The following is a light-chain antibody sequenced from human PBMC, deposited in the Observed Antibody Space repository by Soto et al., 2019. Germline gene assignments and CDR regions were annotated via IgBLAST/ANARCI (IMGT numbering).Light chain of an antibody. Sequence: QSALTQPASVSGSPGQSITISCSGTSSDVGRYNLVSWYQQLPGKAPKLMIYEVSKRPSGVSDRFSGSKSGNTASLTISGLQTEGEADYYCCSHARSYVFGSGTKVTVL. J-gene: IGLJ1*01. CDR2: EVS. CDR1: SSDVGRYNL. CDR3: CSHARSYV. V-gene: IGLV2-23*02.